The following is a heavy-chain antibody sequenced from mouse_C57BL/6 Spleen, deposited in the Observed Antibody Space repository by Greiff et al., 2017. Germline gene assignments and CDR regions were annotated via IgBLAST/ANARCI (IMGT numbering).Heavy chain of an antibody. CDR1: GYAFSSYW. CDR2: IYPGDGDT. Sequence: VQLQQSGAELVKPGVSVKISCKASGYAFSSYWMNWVKQRPGKGLEWIGQIYPGDGDTNYNGKFKGKATLTADKSSSTAYMQLSSLTSEDSAVYFCASPHYSNYTWFAYWGQGTLVTVSA. D-gene: IGHD2-5*01. V-gene: IGHV1-80*01. CDR3: ASPHYSNYTWFAY. J-gene: IGHJ3*01.